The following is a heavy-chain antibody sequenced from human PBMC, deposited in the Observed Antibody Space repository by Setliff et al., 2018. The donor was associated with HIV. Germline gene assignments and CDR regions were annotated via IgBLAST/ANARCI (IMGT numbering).Heavy chain of an antibody. CDR2: MNPNSGNT. D-gene: IGHD6-19*01. CDR1: GYTFTNYD. V-gene: IGHV1-8*02. Sequence: ASVKVSCKASGYTFTNYDINWVRQATGQGLEWMGRMNPNSGNTEYAQQVQDRVTMTKDTSTSTAYMELRSLRSDDTAVYYCARVSRSGWFFDWWGQGSLVTVSS. CDR3: ARVSRSGWFFDW. J-gene: IGHJ4*02.